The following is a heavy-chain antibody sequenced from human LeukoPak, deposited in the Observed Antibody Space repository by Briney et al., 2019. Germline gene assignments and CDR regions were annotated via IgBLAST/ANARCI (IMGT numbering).Heavy chain of an antibody. CDR3: RYGLGRFSFDY. CDR1: GFSVSNTY. J-gene: IGHJ4*02. Sequence: PGGSLRLSCAASGFSVSNTYMSWVRQAPGKGLEWVANIKQDGSEKYYLDSVKGRFTISRDNAENSLYLQMNSLRAEDTAVYYCRYGLGRFSFDYWGQGTLVTVPS. D-gene: IGHD3-10*01. CDR2: IKQDGSEK. V-gene: IGHV3-7*02.